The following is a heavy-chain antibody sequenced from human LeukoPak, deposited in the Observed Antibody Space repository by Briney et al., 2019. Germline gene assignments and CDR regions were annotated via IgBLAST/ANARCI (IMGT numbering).Heavy chain of an antibody. J-gene: IGHJ4*02. V-gene: IGHV4-39*07. D-gene: IGHD5-18*01. CDR2: VDYSGNT. CDR1: GGSISNSGYY. CDR3: ARQDTAMVPFDY. Sequence: SETLSLTRTVSGGSISNSGYYWGWIRQPPGKGLEWIGSVDYSGNTYYRPSLRSRLTISLDTSKNQFFLKLNSVTAADTAVYYCARQDTAMVPFDYWGQGTLVTVSS.